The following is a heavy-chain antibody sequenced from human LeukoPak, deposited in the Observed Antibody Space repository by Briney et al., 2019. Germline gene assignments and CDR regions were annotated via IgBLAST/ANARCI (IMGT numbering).Heavy chain of an antibody. V-gene: IGHV3-30*02. CDR1: RFTFSSYG. Sequence: GGSLRLSCAASRFTFSSYGMHWVRQAPGKGLEWVAFIPYDGNNKYHADSVKGRFTISRDNSKNTLYLQMNSLRAEDTAVYYCVKDGDDSGSYLVYWGQGTLVTVSS. D-gene: IGHD1-26*01. J-gene: IGHJ4*02. CDR3: VKDGDDSGSYLVY. CDR2: IPYDGNNK.